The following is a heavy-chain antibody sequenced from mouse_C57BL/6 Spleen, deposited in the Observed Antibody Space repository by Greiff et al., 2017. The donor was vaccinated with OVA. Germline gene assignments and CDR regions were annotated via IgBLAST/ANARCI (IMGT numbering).Heavy chain of an antibody. D-gene: IGHD1-1*01. J-gene: IGHJ1*03. CDR2: IDPETGGT. V-gene: IGHV1-15*01. CDR3: TRYGSSYWYFDV. CDR1: GYTFTDYE. Sequence: VQLQESGAELVRPGASVTLSCKASGYTFTDYEMHWVKQTPVHGLEWIGAIDPETGGTAYNQKFKGKAILTADKSSSTAYMELRSLTSEDSAVYYWTRYGSSYWYFDVWGTGTTVTVSS.